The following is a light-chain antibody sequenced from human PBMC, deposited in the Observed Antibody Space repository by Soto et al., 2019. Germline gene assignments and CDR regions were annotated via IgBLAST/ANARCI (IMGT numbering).Light chain of an antibody. J-gene: IGLJ2*01. V-gene: IGLV1-44*01. Sequence: QSVLTQPPSVSGAPGQRVTISCSGGTSNVGSRTVNWYQHLPPTAPKLLIHRNNQRPSGVSDRFSGSKSDTSASLAISGLQSEDEADYYCAALDDSLRTFVFGGGTKVTVL. CDR2: RNN. CDR1: TSNVGSRT. CDR3: AALDDSLRTFV.